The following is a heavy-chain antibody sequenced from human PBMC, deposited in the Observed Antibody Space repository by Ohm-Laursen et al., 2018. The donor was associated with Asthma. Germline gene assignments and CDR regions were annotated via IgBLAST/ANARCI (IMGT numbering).Heavy chain of an antibody. V-gene: IGHV3-30*03. J-gene: IGHJ4*02. CDR3: ARLEMATTEYYFDY. CDR1: GFTFSSYG. CDR2: ISYDGSNK. D-gene: IGHD5-24*01. Sequence: LRLSCAASGFTFSSYGMHWVRQAPGKGLEWVAVISYDGSNKYYADSVKGRFTISRDNSKNTLYLQMNSLRAEDTAVYYCARLEMATTEYYFDYWGQGTLVTVSS.